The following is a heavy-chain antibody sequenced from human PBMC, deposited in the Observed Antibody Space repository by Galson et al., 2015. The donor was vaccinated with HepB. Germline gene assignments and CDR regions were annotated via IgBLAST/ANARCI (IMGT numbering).Heavy chain of an antibody. J-gene: IGHJ4*02. CDR1: GYSFTGYY. V-gene: IGHV1-2*02. Sequence: SVKVSCKASGYSFTGYYMHWVRQAPGQGLEWMGSIHPVSGDTNDAQKFQGRVTMTRDTSITTAYMELTSLRSDDTAVYYCAKPSSAGAQDFDYWGQGTLVTVSS. D-gene: IGHD4-17*01. CDR3: AKPSSAGAQDFDY. CDR2: IHPVSGDT.